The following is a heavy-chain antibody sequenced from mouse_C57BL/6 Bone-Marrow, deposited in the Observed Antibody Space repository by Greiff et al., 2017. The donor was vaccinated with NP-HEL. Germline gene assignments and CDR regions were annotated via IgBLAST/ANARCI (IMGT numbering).Heavy chain of an antibody. CDR1: GYTFTDYE. CDR3: TRSVITTVVEDY. J-gene: IGHJ2*01. D-gene: IGHD1-1*01. Sequence: VQLQESGAELVRPGASVTLSCKASGYTFTDYEMHWVKQTPVHGLEWIGAIDPETGGTAYNQKFKGKAILTADKSSSTAYMERRSLTSEDSAVYYCTRSVITTVVEDYWGQGTTLTVSS. CDR2: IDPETGGT. V-gene: IGHV1-15*01.